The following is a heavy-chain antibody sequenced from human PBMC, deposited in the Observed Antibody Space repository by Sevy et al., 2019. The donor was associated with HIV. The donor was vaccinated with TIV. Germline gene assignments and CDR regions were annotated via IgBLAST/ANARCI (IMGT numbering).Heavy chain of an antibody. CDR2: INQDGSEK. Sequence: GGSLRLSCAASGFTFSKYWMSWVRQAPGKGLEWVANINQDGSEKYYVDPVKGRFTISGDNGKNSLYLQMNSLRAEDTAVYYCAGETGSSHFDYWGQGTLVTVSS. CDR1: GFTFSKYW. J-gene: IGHJ4*02. CDR3: AGETGSSHFDY. D-gene: IGHD3-10*01. V-gene: IGHV3-7*01.